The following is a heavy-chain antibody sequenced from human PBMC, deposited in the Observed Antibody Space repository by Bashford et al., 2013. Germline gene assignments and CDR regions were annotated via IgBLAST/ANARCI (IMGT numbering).Heavy chain of an antibody. J-gene: IGHJ4*02. CDR2: ISWNSGSI. CDR1: GFTFDDFA. D-gene: IGHD4-17*01. CDR3: ARDTTTVTTFFDY. V-gene: IGHV3-9*01. Sequence: SLRLSCAASGFTFDDFAMHWVRQAPGKGLEWVSGISWNSGSIDYADSVKGRFTISRDNPENSLYLQMNNLRAEDTAVYYCARDTTTVTTFFDYWAREPWSPSPQ.